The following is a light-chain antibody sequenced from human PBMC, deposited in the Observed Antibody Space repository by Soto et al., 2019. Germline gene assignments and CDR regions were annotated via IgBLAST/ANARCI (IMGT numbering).Light chain of an antibody. V-gene: IGKV1-5*01. CDR2: DAS. Sequence: DIQVTQSPSTLAASGLDRVTITCRDSKNINTWVAWYQQKPGKAPKLLIYDASSWESGVPSRVSGSGSGTEFTLTISSLQPEDFASYYCQQLNDYPITFGQGTRLEV. CDR1: KNINTW. CDR3: QQLNDYPIT. J-gene: IGKJ5*01.